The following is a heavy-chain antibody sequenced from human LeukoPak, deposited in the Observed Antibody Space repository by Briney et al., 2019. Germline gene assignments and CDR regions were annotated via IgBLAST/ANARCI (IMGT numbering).Heavy chain of an antibody. D-gene: IGHD6-19*01. CDR3: AKNEGRSIAVAGTYFDY. CDR1: GFTFSSYA. V-gene: IGHV3-23*01. Sequence: PGGSLRLSCAASGFTFSSYATSWVRQAPGKGLEWVSAISGSGGSTYYADSVKGRFTISRDNSKNTLYLQMNSLRAEDTAVYYCAKNEGRSIAVAGTYFDYWGQGTLVTVSS. J-gene: IGHJ4*02. CDR2: ISGSGGST.